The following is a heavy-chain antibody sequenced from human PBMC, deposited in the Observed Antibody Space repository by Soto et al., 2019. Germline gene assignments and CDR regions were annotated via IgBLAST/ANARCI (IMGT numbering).Heavy chain of an antibody. CDR3: STELRREQSADI. D-gene: IGHD1-26*01. V-gene: IGHV3-15*05. J-gene: IGHJ4*02. CDR2: IKSKTDGGTT. Sequence: GGSLRLSCAASGFCFSYAWMKLVRQAPGKGLEWVGRIKSKTDGGTTDYAAPVKDRFTISRDDSKDMLYLQMDSLQTEDTAVYYCSTELRREQSADIWGQGTLVTLFS. CDR1: GFCFSYAW.